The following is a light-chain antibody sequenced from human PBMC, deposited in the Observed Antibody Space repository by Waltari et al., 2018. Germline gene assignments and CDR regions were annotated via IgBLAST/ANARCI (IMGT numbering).Light chain of an antibody. CDR3: QGSDGSTAVV. CDR1: KLGNQF. V-gene: IGLV3-1*01. CDR2: EDD. Sequence: SYVLTQPPSVSVSPGQTASIDCSGDKLGNQFVAWYQLKPGQSPVLVVYEDDKRPSGIPERFSGSNSGNTATMTIGGAQSRDEGDYFCQGSDGSTAVVFGGGTKLTVL. J-gene: IGLJ2*01.